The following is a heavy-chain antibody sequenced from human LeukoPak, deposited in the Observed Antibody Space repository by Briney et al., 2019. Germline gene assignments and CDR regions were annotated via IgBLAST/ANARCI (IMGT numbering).Heavy chain of an antibody. CDR1: GGSISSGGYY. J-gene: IGHJ5*02. CDR2: IYYSGST. V-gene: IGHV4-31*03. Sequence: PSETLSLTCTVSGGSISSGGYYWSWIRQHPGKGLEWIGYIYYSGSTYYNPSLKSRVTISVDTSKNQFSLKLSSVAAADTAVYYCARGPHIVVVTATPRVNNWFDPWGQGTLATVSS. CDR3: ARGPHIVVVTATPRVNNWFDP. D-gene: IGHD2-21*02.